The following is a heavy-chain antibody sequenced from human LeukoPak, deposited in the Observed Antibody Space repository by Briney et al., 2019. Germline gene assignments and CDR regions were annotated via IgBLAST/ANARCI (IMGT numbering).Heavy chain of an antibody. CDR3: ARVSKAGSYRLWFGGGNYFDY. D-gene: IGHD3-10*01. CDR1: GGTFSSYA. Sequence: GASVKVSCKASGGTFSSYAISWVRQAPGQGLEWMGGIIPIFGTANYAQKFQGRVTITADESTGTAYMELSSLRSEDTAVYYCARVSKAGSYRLWFGGGNYFDYWGQGTLVTVSS. J-gene: IGHJ4*02. V-gene: IGHV1-69*13. CDR2: IIPIFGTA.